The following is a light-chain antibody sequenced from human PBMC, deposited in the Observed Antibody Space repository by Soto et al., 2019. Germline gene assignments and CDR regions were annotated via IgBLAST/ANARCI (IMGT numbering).Light chain of an antibody. CDR3: QQYGSSPRYS. CDR2: AVS. CDR1: QSVDSRY. Sequence: DIVLTQSPGTLSLSPGERATLSCRASQSVDSRYLAWYQQKPGQAPRLLMYAVSSRATGIPDSFSGSGSGTDFTLTISRLEPEDFAEYYCQQYGSSPRYSFGQGTKLEIK. V-gene: IGKV3-20*01. J-gene: IGKJ2*03.